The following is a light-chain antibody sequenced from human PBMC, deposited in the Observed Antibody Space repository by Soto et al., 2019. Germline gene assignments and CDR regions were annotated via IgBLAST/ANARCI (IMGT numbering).Light chain of an antibody. CDR3: XQYGSSPPYS. CDR2: GAS. J-gene: IGKJ2*01. Sequence: EIVLTQSPGTLSLSPGERATLSCRASQSVSSSYLAWYQQKPGQAPRLLIDGASSRSTDIPDRFIGSGSVTDFXSXXXXLEPEYFAVXXCXQYGSSPPYSFGQGTKLKIK. V-gene: IGKV3-20*01. CDR1: QSVSSSY.